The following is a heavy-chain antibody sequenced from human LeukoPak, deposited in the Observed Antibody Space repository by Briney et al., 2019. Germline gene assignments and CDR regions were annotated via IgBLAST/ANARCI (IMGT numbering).Heavy chain of an antibody. CDR1: GGSISSYY. Sequence: SETLSLTCTVSGGSISSYYWSWIRQPPGKGLEWIGYIYYSGSTNCNPSLKSRVTISVDTSKNQFSLELSSVTAADTAVYYCASHYSSSSYFDYWGQGTLVTVSS. V-gene: IGHV4-59*01. CDR3: ASHYSSSSYFDY. CDR2: IYYSGST. D-gene: IGHD6-6*01. J-gene: IGHJ4*02.